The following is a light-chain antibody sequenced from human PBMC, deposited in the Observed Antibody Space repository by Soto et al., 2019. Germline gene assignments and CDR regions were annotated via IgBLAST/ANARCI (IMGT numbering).Light chain of an antibody. J-gene: IGLJ1*01. Sequence: QSALTQPASVSGSPGQSITISCTGTSSDVGGYNYVSWYQQEPGKAPKLMIYEVSNRPSGVSNRFSGSKSGNTASLTISGLQAEDEADYYCSSYTSSSTYVFGTGTKLTV. CDR2: EVS. CDR1: SSDVGGYNY. V-gene: IGLV2-14*01. CDR3: SSYTSSSTYV.